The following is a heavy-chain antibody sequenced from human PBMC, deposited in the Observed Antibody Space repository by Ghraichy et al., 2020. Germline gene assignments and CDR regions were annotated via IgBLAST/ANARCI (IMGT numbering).Heavy chain of an antibody. CDR2: ISWDGGRI. J-gene: IGHJ4*02. V-gene: IGHV3-43D*03. CDR1: GFTFDDYA. Sequence: LSLTCAASGFTFDDYAMHWVRQVPGRSPQWVSVISWDGGRIYYADSAKGRFTISRDNTKNSLSLQMNSLRVEDTALYYCAKAVSGTYYAVDYWGQGTLVTVSS. D-gene: IGHD1-26*01. CDR3: AKAVSGTYYAVDY.